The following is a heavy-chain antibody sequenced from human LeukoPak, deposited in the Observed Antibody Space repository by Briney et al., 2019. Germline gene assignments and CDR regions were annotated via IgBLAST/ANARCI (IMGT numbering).Heavy chain of an antibody. CDR2: INHSGST. D-gene: IGHD3-10*01. J-gene: IGHJ4*02. V-gene: IGHV4-34*01. CDR3: ARFDGSGSYYNY. Sequence: SETLSLTCAVYGGSFSGYYWSWIRQPPGKGLEWIGEINHSGSTNYNPSLKSRVTISVDTSKNQFSLKLSSVTAADTAVYYCARFDGSGSYYNYWGQGTLVTVSS. CDR1: GGSFSGYY.